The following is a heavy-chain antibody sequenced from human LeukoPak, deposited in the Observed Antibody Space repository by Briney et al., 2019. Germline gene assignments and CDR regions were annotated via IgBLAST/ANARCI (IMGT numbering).Heavy chain of an antibody. D-gene: IGHD3-10*01. CDR1: GFTFSSYE. Sequence: GGSLRLSCAASGFTFSSYEMNWVRQAPGKGLEWVSGISGSGDTTYYADSVKGRFTISRDNSKNMLYLQIKSLGAEDTAIYYCAKLDGSGAGSSRPPIDYWGQGSLVTVSS. V-gene: IGHV3-23*01. CDR2: ISGSGDTT. J-gene: IGHJ4*02. CDR3: AKLDGSGAGSSRPPIDY.